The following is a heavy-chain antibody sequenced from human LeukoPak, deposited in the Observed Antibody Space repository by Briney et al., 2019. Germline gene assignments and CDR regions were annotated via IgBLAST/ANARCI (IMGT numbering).Heavy chain of an antibody. J-gene: IGHJ4*02. CDR3: ARALEQWLGMLTHYFDY. D-gene: IGHD6-19*01. Sequence: PSETLSLTCTVSGGSISSYYWSWIRQPPGKGLEWIGSIYYSGSTYYNPSLKSRVTISVDTSKNQFSLKLSSVTAADTAVYYCARALEQWLGMLTHYFDYWGQGTLVTVSS. V-gene: IGHV4-59*12. CDR1: GGSISSYY. CDR2: IYYSGST.